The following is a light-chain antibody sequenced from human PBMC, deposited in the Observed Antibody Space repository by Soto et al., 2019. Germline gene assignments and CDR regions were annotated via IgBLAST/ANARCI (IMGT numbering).Light chain of an antibody. CDR3: QQSYRTPHT. CDR2: GAS. J-gene: IGKJ2*01. CDR1: QSVSSN. V-gene: IGKV3-15*01. Sequence: EIVMTQSPATLSVSPGERATFSCRASQSVSSNLAWYQQKPGQAPRLLIYGASIRATGIPARFSGSGSGTEFTLTISTLQSEDFAIYYCQQSYRTPHTFGQGTKLETK.